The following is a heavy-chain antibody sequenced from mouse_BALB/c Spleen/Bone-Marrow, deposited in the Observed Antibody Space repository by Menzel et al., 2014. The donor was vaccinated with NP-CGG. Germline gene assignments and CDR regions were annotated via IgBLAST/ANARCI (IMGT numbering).Heavy chain of an antibody. CDR1: GFNIKDTY. V-gene: IGHV14-3*02. J-gene: IGHJ4*01. CDR3: ARGLLQYYYAMDY. D-gene: IGHD2-3*01. CDR2: IDPANGNT. Sequence: EVQVVESGAELVKPGASVKLSCTASGFNIKDTYMHWVKQRPEQGLEWIGRIDPANGNTKYDPKFQGKATITADTSSNTAYLQLSGLTSEDTAVYYCARGLLQYYYAMDYWGQGTSVTVSS.